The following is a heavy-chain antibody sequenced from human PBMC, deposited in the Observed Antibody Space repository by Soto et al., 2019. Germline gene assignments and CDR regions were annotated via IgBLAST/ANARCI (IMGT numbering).Heavy chain of an antibody. CDR3: ARQGYCSGNSCRHSSWFDP. CDR1: GGSIVSSGYF. D-gene: IGHD2-2*01. Sequence: ASETLSLTCTVSGGSIVSSGYFWDWIRQPPGKGLEWIGSIYYSGSTYHNPSLKSRVTISVDTSKNQFSLKLSSVTAADTAVYYCARQGYCSGNSCRHSSWFDPWGQGTLLTVSS. V-gene: IGHV4-39*01. J-gene: IGHJ5*02. CDR2: IYYSGST.